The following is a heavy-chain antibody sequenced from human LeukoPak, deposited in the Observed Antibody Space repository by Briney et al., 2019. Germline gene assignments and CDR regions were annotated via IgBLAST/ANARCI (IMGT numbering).Heavy chain of an antibody. CDR1: GFTFSDAW. J-gene: IGHJ4*02. CDR2: IKSKTDGGTT. Sequence: GGSLRLSCAASGFTFSDAWMSWVRQAPGMGLEWVGRIKSKTDGGTTDYSAPVKGRFTISRDDSKNTLYLQINSLKTEDTAVYYCTADMPASSRAADHWGQGTLVTVSS. CDR3: TADMPASSRAADH. V-gene: IGHV3-15*01. D-gene: IGHD2-15*01.